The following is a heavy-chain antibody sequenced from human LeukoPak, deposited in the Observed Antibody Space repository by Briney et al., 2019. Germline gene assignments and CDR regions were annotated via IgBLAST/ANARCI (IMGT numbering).Heavy chain of an antibody. CDR3: AKGGYSSSWYGSFDY. Sequence: PGRSLRLSCVASGFSLSSHSVHWVRQAPGKGLEWVAVISYDGSNKYYADSVKGRFTISRDNSKNTLYLQMNSLRAEDTAVYYCAKGGYSSSWYGSFDYWGQGTLVTVSS. J-gene: IGHJ4*02. D-gene: IGHD6-13*01. CDR1: GFSLSSHS. V-gene: IGHV3-30*18. CDR2: ISYDGSNK.